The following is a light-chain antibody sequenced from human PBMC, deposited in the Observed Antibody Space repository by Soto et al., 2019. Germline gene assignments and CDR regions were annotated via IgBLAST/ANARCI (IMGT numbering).Light chain of an antibody. CDR3: LQDYNYPWT. J-gene: IGKJ1*01. V-gene: IGKV1-6*01. CDR2: AAS. Sequence: IQMTQSPSSLSASVGDRVTITCRASQSISGYLNWYQQKPGKAPKLLIHAASSLQSGVPSRFSGSGSGTDFTLTISSLQPEDFATYYCLQDYNYPWTFGQGTRWIS. CDR1: QSISGY.